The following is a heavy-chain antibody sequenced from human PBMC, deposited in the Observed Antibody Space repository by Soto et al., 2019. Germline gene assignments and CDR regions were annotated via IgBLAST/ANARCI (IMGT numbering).Heavy chain of an antibody. J-gene: IGHJ4*02. CDR2: ITSSSTYI. Sequence: EVQLVESGGGLVKPGGSLRLSCAASGFTFSGYSMNWVRQAPGKGLEWVSSITSSSTYIYYADSVKGRFTISRDNAKNSLYLQMKSLRAEDTAVYYCARDPTEYGSVSWGPYFDYWGQGILVTVSS. CDR1: GFTFSGYS. D-gene: IGHD3-10*01. CDR3: ARDPTEYGSVSWGPYFDY. V-gene: IGHV3-21*01.